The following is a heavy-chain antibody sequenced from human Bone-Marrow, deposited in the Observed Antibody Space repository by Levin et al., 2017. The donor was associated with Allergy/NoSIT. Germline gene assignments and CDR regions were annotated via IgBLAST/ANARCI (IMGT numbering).Heavy chain of an antibody. Sequence: PGGSLRLSCIISTVNFDTYAMHWVRQAPGKGLEWVALISHDGGHKSYAESVKGRFTISRDISKNTVSLQMNNLRPADTALYYCAKDFTGEDDTWGQGTLVTVSS. CDR3: AKDFTGEDDT. J-gene: IGHJ5*02. V-gene: IGHV3-30*18. CDR1: TVNFDTYA. CDR2: ISHDGGHK. D-gene: IGHD7-27*01.